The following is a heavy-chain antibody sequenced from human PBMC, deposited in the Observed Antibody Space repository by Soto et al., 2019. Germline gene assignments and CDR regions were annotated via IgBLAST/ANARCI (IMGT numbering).Heavy chain of an antibody. V-gene: IGHV5-51*01. Sequence: EMQLVQSGAEVKKPGESLKISCKGSGYSFTSYWIGWVRQMPGKGLEWMGIIYLGDSDTRYSPSFQGQVTISADKSISTAYLQWSSLKASDTAMYYCARQTYCSSTSCYTVDSWGQGTLVTVSS. D-gene: IGHD2-2*02. CDR3: ARQTYCSSTSCYTVDS. J-gene: IGHJ4*02. CDR1: GYSFTSYW. CDR2: IYLGDSDT.